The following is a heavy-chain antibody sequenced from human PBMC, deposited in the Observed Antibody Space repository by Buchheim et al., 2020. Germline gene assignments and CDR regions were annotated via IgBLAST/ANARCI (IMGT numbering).Heavy chain of an antibody. D-gene: IGHD5-18*01. CDR3: AKGPDTAMVIYRGWFDP. V-gene: IGHV3-23*01. CDR2: ISGSGGST. CDR1: GFTFSSYA. Sequence: EVQLLESGGGLVQPGGSLRLSCAASGFTFSSYAMSWVRQAPGKGLELVSAISGSGGSTYYADSVKGRFTISRDNSKNTLYFQMNSLRAEDTAVYYCAKGPDTAMVIYRGWFDPWGQGTL. J-gene: IGHJ5*02.